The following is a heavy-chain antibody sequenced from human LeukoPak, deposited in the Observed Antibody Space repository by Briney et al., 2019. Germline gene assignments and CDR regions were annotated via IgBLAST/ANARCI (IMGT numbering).Heavy chain of an antibody. D-gene: IGHD4-17*01. Sequence: PSQTLSLTCTVSGASISIGSFYWSWIRQPAGKGLEWIGRIYTSGSTDYSPSLKSRVTISVDTSKNQFSLKLSSVTAADTAVYYCASSPYGDYYYFDYWGQGTLVTVSS. CDR2: IYTSGST. V-gene: IGHV4-61*02. CDR3: ASSPYGDYYYFDY. J-gene: IGHJ4*02. CDR1: GASISIGSFY.